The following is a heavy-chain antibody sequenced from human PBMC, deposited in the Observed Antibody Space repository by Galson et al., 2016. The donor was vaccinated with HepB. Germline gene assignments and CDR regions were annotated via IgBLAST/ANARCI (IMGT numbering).Heavy chain of an antibody. D-gene: IGHD3-3*01. Sequence: SLRLSCAASGFTFSSYAMSWVRQAPGKGLEWVSGFYSGGNTYYSDSVKGRFTISRDNSKNTVYLQMNSLRAEDTAVYYCARDRPWSGGGMDVWGQGTTVTVSS. CDR3: ARDRPWSGGGMDV. CDR1: GFTFSSYA. J-gene: IGHJ6*02. V-gene: IGHV3-66*01. CDR2: FYSGGNT.